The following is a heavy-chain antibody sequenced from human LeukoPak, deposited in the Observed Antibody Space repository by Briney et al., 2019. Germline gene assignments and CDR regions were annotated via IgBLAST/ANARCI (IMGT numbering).Heavy chain of an antibody. D-gene: IGHD5-18*01. CDR1: GYTFTGYY. J-gene: IGHJ4*02. CDR3: ARDASGYLYFDY. Sequence: ASVKVSCKASGYTFTGYYMHWVRQAAGQGLEWMGWINPNSGGTDYAQKFQGRVTMTRDTSISTAYMELSRLRSDDTAVYYCARDASGYLYFDYWGQGTLVTVSS. CDR2: INPNSGGT. V-gene: IGHV1-2*02.